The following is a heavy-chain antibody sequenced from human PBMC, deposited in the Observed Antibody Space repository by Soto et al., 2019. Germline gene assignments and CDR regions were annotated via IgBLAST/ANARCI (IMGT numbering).Heavy chain of an antibody. J-gene: IGHJ4*02. CDR3: ARDPTPRAYCGGDCYLVY. V-gene: IGHV3-30-3*01. Sequence: QVQLVESGGGVVQPGRSLRLSCAASGFTFSSYAMHWVRQAPGKGLEWVAVISYDGSNKYYADSVKGRFTISRDNSKNTLYLQMNSLRAEGPAVYYCARDPTPRAYCGGDCYLVYWGQGTLVTVSS. D-gene: IGHD2-21*02. CDR1: GFTFSSYA. CDR2: ISYDGSNK.